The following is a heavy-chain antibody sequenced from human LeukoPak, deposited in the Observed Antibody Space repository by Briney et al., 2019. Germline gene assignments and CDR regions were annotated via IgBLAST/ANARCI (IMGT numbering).Heavy chain of an antibody. CDR3: AKEGTYNNFWSGYFH. Sequence: GGSLRLSCAASGFTFSSFAISWVRQAPGKGLEWVSSVTGSGSVTSSTYYADSVKGRFTISKDNSKNTLNLQMNSLRAEDTALYYCAKEGTYNNFWSGYFHWGQGALVTVSS. V-gene: IGHV3-23*01. D-gene: IGHD3-3*01. CDR1: GFTFSSFA. CDR2: VTGSGSVTSST. J-gene: IGHJ4*02.